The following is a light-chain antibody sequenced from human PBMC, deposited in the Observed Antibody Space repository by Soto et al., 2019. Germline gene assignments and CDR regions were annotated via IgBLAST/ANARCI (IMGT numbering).Light chain of an antibody. CDR2: LNSDGSH. CDR1: SGHSSYA. Sequence: QTVVTQSPSASASLGASVKLTCTLSSGHSSYAIAWHQQQPEKGPRYLMKLNSDGSHNKGDGIPDRFSGSSSGAERYLTISRLQSEDEADYYCQTWGTGIVFGGGTQLTVL. CDR3: QTWGTGIV. J-gene: IGLJ2*01. V-gene: IGLV4-69*01.